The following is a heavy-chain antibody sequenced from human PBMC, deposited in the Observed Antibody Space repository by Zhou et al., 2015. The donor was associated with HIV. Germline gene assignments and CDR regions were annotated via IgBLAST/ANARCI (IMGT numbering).Heavy chain of an antibody. D-gene: IGHD3-22*01. CDR1: GGTFSSYA. J-gene: IGHJ2*01. Sequence: QVQLVQSGAEVKKPGSSVKVSCKASGGTFSSYAISWVRQAPGQGLEWMGGIIPIFGTANYAQKFQGRVTITADESTSTAYMELSSLRSEDTAVYYCARQTRGAMIATPTLRYFDLWGRGTLVTVSS. CDR3: ARQTRGAMIATPTLRYFDL. CDR2: IIPIFGTA. V-gene: IGHV1-69*01.